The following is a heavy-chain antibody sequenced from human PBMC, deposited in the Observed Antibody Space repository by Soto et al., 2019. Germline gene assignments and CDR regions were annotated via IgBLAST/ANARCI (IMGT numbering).Heavy chain of an antibody. Sequence: QVQLQESGPRLVKPSETLSLTCTVSGGSISGYYWSWIRQPPGKGLEWIGYIYYSGSTKYNPSLKSRXXIXVXRSKNLFSLKLSSVTAADTAMYYCAREAAYGDSFDYWGQGTLVTVSS. D-gene: IGHD4-17*01. V-gene: IGHV4-59*01. CDR1: GGSISGYY. CDR3: AREAAYGDSFDY. J-gene: IGHJ4*02. CDR2: IYYSGST.